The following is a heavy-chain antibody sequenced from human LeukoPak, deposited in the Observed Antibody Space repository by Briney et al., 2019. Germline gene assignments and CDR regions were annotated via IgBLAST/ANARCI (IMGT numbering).Heavy chain of an antibody. CDR1: GYTFTGYY. V-gene: IGHV1-2*02. J-gene: IGHJ4*02. CDR2: INPNSGGT. D-gene: IGHD5-12*01. CDR3: AREEWLRSDYFDY. Sequence: ASVKVSCKASGYTFTGYYMHWVRQAPGQGLGWMGWINPNSGGTNYAQKFQGRVTMTRDTSISTAYMELSRLRSDDTAVHYCAREEWLRSDYFDYWGQGTLVTVSS.